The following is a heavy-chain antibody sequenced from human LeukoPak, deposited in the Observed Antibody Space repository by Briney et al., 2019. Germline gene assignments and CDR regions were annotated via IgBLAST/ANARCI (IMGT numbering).Heavy chain of an antibody. CDR3: AREGCSGGSCYSRGDY. CDR2: INPNSGGT. Sequence: ASVKVSCKASGYTFASYDINWVRQATGQGLEWMGWINPNSGGTNYAQKFQGRVTMTRDTSISTAYMELSRLRSDDTAVYYCAREGCSGGSCYSRGDYWGQGTLVTVSS. CDR1: GYTFASYD. V-gene: IGHV1-2*02. D-gene: IGHD2-15*01. J-gene: IGHJ4*02.